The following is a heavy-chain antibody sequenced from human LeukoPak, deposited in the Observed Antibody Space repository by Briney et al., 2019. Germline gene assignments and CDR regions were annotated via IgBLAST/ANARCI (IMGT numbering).Heavy chain of an antibody. J-gene: IGHJ4*02. V-gene: IGHV3-30-3*01. D-gene: IGHD3-10*01. CDR1: GFAFSSCA. CDR2: ISHDGSKK. Sequence: GRSLRLSCAASGFAFSSCAVHWVRQAPGKGLECVAVISHDGSKKYYTDFVKGRFTISRDNSKNTLYLHMNSLIPEDTAVYFCAKDWKFYYVSGSFFPDNWGQGTLVTVSS. CDR3: AKDWKFYYVSGSFFPDN.